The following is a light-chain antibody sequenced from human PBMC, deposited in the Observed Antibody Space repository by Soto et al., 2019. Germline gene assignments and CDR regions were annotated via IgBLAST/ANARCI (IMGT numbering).Light chain of an antibody. CDR3: QQYGSSPRT. V-gene: IGKV3-15*01. CDR1: HSVSSN. Sequence: VVMTQSPATLSVSPGERPTLLCRTSHSVSSNLAWYQQKLGQVPRLLIYGASTRAAGIPARFSGSGSGTEFTLTISRLEPEDFAVYYCQQYGSSPRTFGQGTKVDIK. CDR2: GAS. J-gene: IGKJ1*01.